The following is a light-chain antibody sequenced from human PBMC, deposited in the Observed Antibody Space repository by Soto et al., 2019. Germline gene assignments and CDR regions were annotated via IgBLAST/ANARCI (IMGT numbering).Light chain of an antibody. V-gene: IGKV3-11*01. J-gene: IGKJ5*01. CDR1: QSVSSF. Sequence: EIVLTQSPSTLSLSPGERATLACRASQSVSSFLAWYQQKPGQAPRLLIYDASNRATGIPARFSGSGSGTDFTRTISSLETEDFAVYYCQKRSNWSITFGQGTRLEIK. CDR2: DAS. CDR3: QKRSNWSIT.